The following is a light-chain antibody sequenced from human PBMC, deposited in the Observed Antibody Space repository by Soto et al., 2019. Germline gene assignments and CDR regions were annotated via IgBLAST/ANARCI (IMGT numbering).Light chain of an antibody. J-gene: IGLJ3*02. CDR2: DNT. Sequence: QAVVTQPTSVSGAPGQRVTISCTGSSSNIGAGYDVHWYQQLPGSAPKLLIYDNTNRPSGVPDRLSGSKSGTSASLAITGLQAEDEADYYCQSYDSSLGGWVFGGGTKVTVL. CDR3: QSYDSSLGGWV. CDR1: SSNIGAGYD. V-gene: IGLV1-40*01.